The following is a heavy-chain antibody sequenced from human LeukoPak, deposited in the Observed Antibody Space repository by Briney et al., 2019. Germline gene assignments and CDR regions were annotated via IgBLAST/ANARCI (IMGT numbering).Heavy chain of an antibody. V-gene: IGHV1-18*01. CDR3: ARSYYYDSRGDYYYGMDV. J-gene: IGHJ6*02. CDR1: GYTFTSYG. Sequence: GASVKVSCTASGYTFTSYGISWVRQAPGQGLEWMGWISAYNGNTNYAQKLQGRVTMTTDTSTSTAYMELRSLRSDDTAVYYCARSYYYDSRGDYYYGMDVWGQGTTVTVSS. D-gene: IGHD3-22*01. CDR2: ISAYNGNT.